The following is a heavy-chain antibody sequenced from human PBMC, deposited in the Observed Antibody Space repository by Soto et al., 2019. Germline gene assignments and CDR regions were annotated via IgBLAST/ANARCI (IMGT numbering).Heavy chain of an antibody. CDR1: GFTFSGYA. V-gene: IGHV3-73*01. Sequence: PGGSLRLSCAASGFTFSGYAMHWVRQASGKGLEWVGRIRSKANSYATAYAASVKGRFTISRDDSKNTAYLQMNSLKTEDTAVYYCTIITGTTNSWFDPWGQGTLVTVSS. CDR2: IRSKANSYAT. CDR3: TIITGTTNSWFDP. D-gene: IGHD1-7*01. J-gene: IGHJ5*02.